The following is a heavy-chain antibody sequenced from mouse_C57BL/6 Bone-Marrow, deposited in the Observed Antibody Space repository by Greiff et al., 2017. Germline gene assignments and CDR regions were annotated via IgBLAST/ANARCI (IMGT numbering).Heavy chain of an antibody. Sequence: VQLQQSGPVLVKPGASVKMSCKASGYTFTDYYMNWVKQSHGKSLEWIGVINPYNGGTSYNQKFKGKATLTVDKSSSTAYMELNSLTSEDSAVXYCASSSPYNFDYWGQGTTLTVSS. CDR3: ASSSPYNFDY. V-gene: IGHV1-19*01. D-gene: IGHD1-1*01. CDR2: INPYNGGT. J-gene: IGHJ2*01. CDR1: GYTFTDYY.